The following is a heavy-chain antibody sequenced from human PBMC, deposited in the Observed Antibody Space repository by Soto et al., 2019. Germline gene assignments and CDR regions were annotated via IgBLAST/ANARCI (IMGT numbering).Heavy chain of an antibody. CDR1: GFIVSDNY. CDR3: AKGLGTYCTSSSCSNYYFGMDV. J-gene: IGHJ6*02. CDR2: TYSGGNT. V-gene: IGHV3-53*01. Sequence: GSLRLSCAASGFIVSDNYVNWVRQAPGRGLEWVSVTYSGGNTFYADSVKGRFTISRDHFKNTVDLQMNSLRVEDTAIYYCAKGLGTYCTSSSCSNYYFGMDVWGQGTAVTVSS. D-gene: IGHD2-15*01.